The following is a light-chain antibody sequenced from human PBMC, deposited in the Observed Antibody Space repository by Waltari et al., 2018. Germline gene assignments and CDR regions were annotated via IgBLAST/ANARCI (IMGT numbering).Light chain of an antibody. V-gene: IGLV2-14*03. CDR3: SSYTSSRTVV. CDR2: DVS. J-gene: IGLJ2*01. CDR1: SSDVGGYNY. Sequence: QSALTQPASVSGSPVQSITISCTGTSSDVGGYNYVSWYKHHPGKAPRLMIYDVSNRPSGVSNRFAGAKSGNTASLTISGLQAEDEAEYYCSSYTSSRTVVFGGGTQVTVL.